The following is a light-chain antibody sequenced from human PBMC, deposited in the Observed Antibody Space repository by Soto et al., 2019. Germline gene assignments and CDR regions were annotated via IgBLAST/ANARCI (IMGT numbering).Light chain of an antibody. CDR2: DVS. J-gene: IGLJ1*01. V-gene: IGLV2-14*03. CDR3: HSWTTSSTPLYV. CDR1: SSDIGGYNH. Sequence: QSALTQPASVSGSPGQSISISCTGTSSDIGGYNHVSWYQQHPGKAPKLMIYDVSNRPSGVSNRFSGSKSGNTASLTISGLQAEDEADYYCHSWTTSSTPLYVFGTGTKLTVL.